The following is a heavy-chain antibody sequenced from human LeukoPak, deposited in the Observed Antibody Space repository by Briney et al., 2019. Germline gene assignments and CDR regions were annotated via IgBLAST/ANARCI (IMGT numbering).Heavy chain of an antibody. CDR2: LSSSSSYI. V-gene: IGHV3-21*01. CDR3: ARGGGSYFEDF. Sequence: GGALRLSCAASGFTFSSYSMNWVRQAPGKGLEWVSSLSSSSSYIYYADSVKGRFTISRDNARNSLYLQMNSLRADDAAVYYCARGGGSYFEDFWGQGTMVTVSS. CDR1: GFTFSSYS. J-gene: IGHJ3*01. D-gene: IGHD1-26*01.